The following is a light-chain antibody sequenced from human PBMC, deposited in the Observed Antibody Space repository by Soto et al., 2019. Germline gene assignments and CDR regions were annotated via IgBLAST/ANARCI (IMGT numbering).Light chain of an antibody. CDR2: ATS. V-gene: IGKV1-17*01. CDR3: LQHNSYPLT. J-gene: IGKJ4*01. CDR1: QGISSY. Sequence: DIQLTQSPSFRSASVGYRVTITCRASQGISSYLGLYQQKPGKAPKRLIYATSSLQSGVPSRFSGSGSGTDFTLTISSLQPEDFATYYCLQHNSYPLTFGGGTKVDIK.